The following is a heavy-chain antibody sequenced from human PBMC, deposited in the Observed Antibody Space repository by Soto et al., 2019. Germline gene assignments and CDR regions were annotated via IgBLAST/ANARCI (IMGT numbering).Heavy chain of an antibody. CDR3: ARGDYDFWSGYYDYYYYGMDV. CDR2: MNPNSGTT. CDR1: GYTFTSYD. Sequence: ASVKASCKSSGYTFTSYDINWVRQATGQGLEWMGWMNPNSGTTGYAQKFQGRVTMTRNTSISTAYMELSSLRSEDTAVYYCARGDYDFWSGYYDYYYYGMDVWGQGTTVTVSS. D-gene: IGHD3-3*01. J-gene: IGHJ6*02. V-gene: IGHV1-8*01.